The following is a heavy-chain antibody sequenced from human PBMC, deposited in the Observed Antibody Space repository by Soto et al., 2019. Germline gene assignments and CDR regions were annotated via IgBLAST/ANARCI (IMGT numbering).Heavy chain of an antibody. CDR1: GGTFSSYA. CDR3: ARCSGGSCYSRSLYYYCYGMDV. Sequence: QVQLVQSGAEVKKPGSSVKVSCKASGGTFSSYAISWVRQAPGQGLEWMGGIIPIFGTANYAQKFQGRVTITADKSTSTAYMELSSLRSEDTAVYYCARCSGGSCYSRSLYYYCYGMDVWGQGTTVTVSS. D-gene: IGHD2-15*01. CDR2: IIPIFGTA. V-gene: IGHV1-69*06. J-gene: IGHJ6*02.